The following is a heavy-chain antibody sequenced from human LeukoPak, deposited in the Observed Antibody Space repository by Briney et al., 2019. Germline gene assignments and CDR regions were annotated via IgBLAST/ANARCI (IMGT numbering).Heavy chain of an antibody. CDR2: IYYCGST. V-gene: IGHV4-59*01. J-gene: IGHJ4*02. CDR3: ASSPDSSGTLDY. Sequence: SETLSLTCTVSGGSISSYYWSWIRQPPGKGLEWIGYIYYCGSTNYNPSLKSRVTISVDTSKNQFSLKLSSVTAADTAVYYCASSPDSSGTLDYWGQGTLVTVSS. CDR1: GGSISSYY. D-gene: IGHD6-19*01.